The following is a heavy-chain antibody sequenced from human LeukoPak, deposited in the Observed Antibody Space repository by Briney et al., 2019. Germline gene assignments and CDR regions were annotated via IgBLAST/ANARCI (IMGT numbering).Heavy chain of an antibody. CDR1: GVSISSIGDY. Sequence: PSETLSLTCTVSGVSISSIGDYWGWIRQPPGKGLEWIGSIYYSGSPYYNPSLKSRVTISVDTSRNQFSLKLSSVTAADTAVYYCARHSGGAVAGTDYWGQGTLVTVSS. CDR2: IYYSGSP. D-gene: IGHD6-19*01. J-gene: IGHJ4*02. CDR3: ARHSGGAVAGTDY. V-gene: IGHV4-39*01.